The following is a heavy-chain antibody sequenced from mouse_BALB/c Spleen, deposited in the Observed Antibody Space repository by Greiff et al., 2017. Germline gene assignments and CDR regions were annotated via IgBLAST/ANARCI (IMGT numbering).Heavy chain of an antibody. Sequence: EVQLQESGGGLVQPGGSMKLSCVASGFTFSNYWMNWVRQSPEKGLEWVAEIRLKSNNYATHYAESVKGRFTISRDDSKSSVYLQMNNLRAEDTGIYYCTVLLLPFAYWGQGTLVTVSA. V-gene: IGHV6-6*02. CDR1: GFTFSNYW. CDR3: TVLLLPFAY. J-gene: IGHJ3*01. CDR2: IRLKSNNYAT. D-gene: IGHD2-1*01.